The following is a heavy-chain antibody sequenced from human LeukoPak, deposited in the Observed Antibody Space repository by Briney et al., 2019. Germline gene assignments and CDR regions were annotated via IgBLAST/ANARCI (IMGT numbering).Heavy chain of an antibody. CDR2: ISSDGNNK. CDR3: AKAGAYDSSGYYYYLDY. Sequence: PGGSLRLSCAASGCTLSTFGNHWVRQAPGKGLEWVASISSDGNNKYYVGSVEGRFTISRDNSRNTLYLQMNSLRTEDTAVYYCAKAGAYDSSGYYYYLDYWGQGTLVTVPS. CDR1: GCTLSTFG. D-gene: IGHD3-22*01. J-gene: IGHJ4*02. V-gene: IGHV3-30*18.